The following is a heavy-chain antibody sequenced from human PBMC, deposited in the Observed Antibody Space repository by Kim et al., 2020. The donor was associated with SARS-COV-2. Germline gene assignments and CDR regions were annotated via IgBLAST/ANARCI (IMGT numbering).Heavy chain of an antibody. CDR3: ARAQSAGSSSSWNDY. J-gene: IGHJ4*01. D-gene: IGHD6-13*01. CDR1: GFTFSSYG. Sequence: GGSLRLSCAASGFTFSSYGMHWVRQAPGKGLEWVAVISYDGSNKYYADSVKGRFTISRDNSKNTLYLQMNSLRAEDTAVYYCARAQSAGSSSSWNDYWV. CDR2: ISYDGSNK. V-gene: IGHV3-33*05.